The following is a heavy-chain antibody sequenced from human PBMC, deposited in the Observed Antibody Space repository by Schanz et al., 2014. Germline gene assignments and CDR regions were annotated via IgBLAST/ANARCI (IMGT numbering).Heavy chain of an antibody. J-gene: IGHJ2*01. CDR2: INTGSNYI. CDR1: GFIVRSNY. D-gene: IGHD2-21*02. CDR3: AKDLGVDCGDGCFNWYFDL. V-gene: IGHV3-11*05. Sequence: VQLVESGGGLVQPGGSLRLSCAVSGFIVRSNYMTWVRQAPGKGLEWISFINTGSNYINYADSVKGRFTISRDNSRSTMYLQMNSLRAEDAAVYFCAKDLGVDCGDGCFNWYFDLWGRGTLVTVSS.